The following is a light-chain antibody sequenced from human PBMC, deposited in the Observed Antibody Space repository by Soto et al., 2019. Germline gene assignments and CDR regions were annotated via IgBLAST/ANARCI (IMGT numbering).Light chain of an antibody. Sequence: EIVMTQSPASLSVSPGEGASLSCRSSQSVGSNLAWYQQKPGQAPRLLVYGASTRATGIPARFSGSGSGTDFTLTISSLQSEDFAVYYCQQYDNWPITFGGGTKVEIK. J-gene: IGKJ4*01. CDR1: QSVGSN. V-gene: IGKV3-15*01. CDR2: GAS. CDR3: QQYDNWPIT.